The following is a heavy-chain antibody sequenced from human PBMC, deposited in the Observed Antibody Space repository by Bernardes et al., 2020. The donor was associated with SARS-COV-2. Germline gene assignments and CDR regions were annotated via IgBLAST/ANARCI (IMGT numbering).Heavy chain of an antibody. CDR3: ARVAIFGVVLDY. CDR1: GFTVSSNY. D-gene: IGHD3-3*01. J-gene: IGHJ4*02. Sequence: GGSLRLSCAASGFTVSSNYMSWVRQAPGKGLEWVPVIYSGGSTYYADSVKGRFTISRDNSKNTLYLQMNSLRAEDTAVYYCARVAIFGVVLDYWGQGTLVTVSS. CDR2: IYSGGST. V-gene: IGHV3-66*01.